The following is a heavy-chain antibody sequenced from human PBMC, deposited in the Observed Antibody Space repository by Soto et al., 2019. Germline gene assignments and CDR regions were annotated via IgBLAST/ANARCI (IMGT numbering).Heavy chain of an antibody. CDR3: AHRPPDPSGHDV. CDR1: VLLLTSGVVG. Sequence: GPTRVNPEQTLTLTGRFSVLLLTSGVVGVGWILQPPGEALEWLALIYWNDEQYYNPALRNRLTITRDTSKNQVVLTTTNMDPVDSATSYCAHRPPDPSGHDVWGQGTKVTISS. J-gene: IGHJ6*02. V-gene: IGHV2-5*01. CDR2: IYWNDEQ.